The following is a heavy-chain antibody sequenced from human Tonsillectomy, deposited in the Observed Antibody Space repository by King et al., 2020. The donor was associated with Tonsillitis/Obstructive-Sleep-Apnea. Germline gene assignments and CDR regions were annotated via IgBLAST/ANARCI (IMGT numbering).Heavy chain of an antibody. V-gene: IGHV3-7*03. CDR1: GFTFSSYS. Sequence: VQLVESGGDLVQPGGSLRLSCGASGFTFSSYSMSWVRQAPGKGLEWVANIKQDVTEKHYVDSVKGRFTISRDNADNSVYLQMNSLRAEDTALYYCAREAWGSLDSWGQGTLVTVSS. J-gene: IGHJ4*02. CDR3: AREAWGSLDS. CDR2: IKQDVTEK. D-gene: IGHD3-16*01.